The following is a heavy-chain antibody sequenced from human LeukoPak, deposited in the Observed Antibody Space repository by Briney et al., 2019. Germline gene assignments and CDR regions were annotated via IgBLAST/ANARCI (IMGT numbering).Heavy chain of an antibody. CDR2: INPDSGGT. V-gene: IGHV1-2*02. D-gene: IGHD1/OR15-1a*01. J-gene: IGHJ4*02. Sequence: ASVTVSCKASGYTFTGYYIHWVRQAPGQGLEWMGWINPDSGGTNCAQKFQGRVTMTRGTSVSTAYMELSRLTSDDTAVYYCARSYTNNGGFPPYWGQGTLVTVSS. CDR3: ARSYTNNGGFPPY. CDR1: GYTFTGYY.